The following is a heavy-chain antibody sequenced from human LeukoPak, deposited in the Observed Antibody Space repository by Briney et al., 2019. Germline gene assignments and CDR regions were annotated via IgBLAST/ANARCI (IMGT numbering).Heavy chain of an antibody. V-gene: IGHV3-30*18. CDR3: AKGSSSWLLRYYFDY. D-gene: IGHD6-13*01. J-gene: IGHJ4*02. CDR2: ISYDGSNK. CDR1: GFTFSSYG. Sequence: GGSLRLSCAASGFTFSSYGMNWVRQAPGKGLEWVAVISYDGSNKYYADSVKGRFTISRDNSKNTLYLQMNSLRAEDTAVYYCAKGSSSWLLRYYFDYWGQGTLVTVSS.